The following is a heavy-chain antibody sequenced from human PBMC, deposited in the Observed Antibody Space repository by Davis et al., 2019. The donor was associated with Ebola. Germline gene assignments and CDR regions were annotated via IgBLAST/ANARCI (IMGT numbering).Heavy chain of an antibody. D-gene: IGHD2-21*02. Sequence: GESLKISCAASGFTLSSYAMHWIRQAPGKGPQWVAVISYDGTDNYYADSVKGRFTVSRDNAKNSLYLQMNSLRAEDTAVYYCVRDPALVVTGGGWFFGLWGRGTLVTVSS. CDR2: ISYDGTDN. V-gene: IGHV3-30-3*01. CDR1: GFTLSSYA. J-gene: IGHJ2*01. CDR3: VRDPALVVTGGGWFFGL.